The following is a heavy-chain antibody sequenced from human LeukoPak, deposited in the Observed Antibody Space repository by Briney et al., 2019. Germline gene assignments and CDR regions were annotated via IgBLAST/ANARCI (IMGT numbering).Heavy chain of an antibody. Sequence: GRSLRLSCAASGFTFTSYGFHWVRQAPGKGLEWVAVIWYDGSHKYYVDSVKGRFTISRDNSENTVYREMNSLRTEDTAVYYCARDFAAAAYYFDVWGQGTQVTVSS. D-gene: IGHD6-13*01. CDR1: GFTFTSYG. CDR3: ARDFAAAAYYFDV. CDR2: IWYDGSHK. J-gene: IGHJ4*02. V-gene: IGHV3-33*01.